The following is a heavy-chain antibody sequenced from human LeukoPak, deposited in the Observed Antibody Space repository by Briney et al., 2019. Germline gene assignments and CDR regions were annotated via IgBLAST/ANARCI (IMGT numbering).Heavy chain of an antibody. D-gene: IGHD2-2*01. J-gene: IGHJ5*02. CDR3: AREETSSTNGIRWFDP. CDR2: INPSGGST. V-gene: IGHV1-46*01. Sequence: ASVKVSCKASGYTFTSYYTHWVRQAPGQGLEWMGIINPSGGSTSYAQKFQGRVTMTRDMSTSTVYMELSSLRSEDTAVYYCAREETSSTNGIRWFDPWGQGTLVTVSS. CDR1: GYTFTSYY.